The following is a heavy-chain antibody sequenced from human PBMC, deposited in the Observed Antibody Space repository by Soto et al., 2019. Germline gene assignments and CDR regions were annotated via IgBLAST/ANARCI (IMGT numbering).Heavy chain of an antibody. CDR2: INRSGDT. CDR3: AKNFDY. CDR1: GGSFSDSY. Sequence: QVQLQQWGAELLKPSETLSLTCAVYGGSFSDSYWSWIRQPPGKGLEWIGDINRSGDTNYNPSLKGRVTISVDTSKNHFSLKLNSVTAADSAVYYCAKNFDYWGQGTLVTVSS. V-gene: IGHV4-34*01. J-gene: IGHJ4*02.